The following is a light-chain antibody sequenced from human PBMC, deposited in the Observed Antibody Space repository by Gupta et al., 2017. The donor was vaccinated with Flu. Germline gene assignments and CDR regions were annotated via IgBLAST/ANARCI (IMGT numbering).Light chain of an antibody. J-gene: IGKJ1*01. CDR3: QQYSNWPRT. CDR2: GAS. V-gene: IGKV3-15*01. CDR1: QSVSSN. Sequence: EIVMTQSPATLSMSQGESATLSCRASQSVSSNLAWYQQKPGQAPRLLIYGASTRATGIPARFSGSGSGTEFTLTISSLQSEDFAVYYCQQYSNWPRTFGQGTKVEIK.